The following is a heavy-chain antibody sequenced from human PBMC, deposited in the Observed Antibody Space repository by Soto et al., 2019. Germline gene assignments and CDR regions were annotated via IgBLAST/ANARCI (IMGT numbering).Heavy chain of an antibody. CDR2: IYYSGST. D-gene: IGHD3-22*01. V-gene: IGHV4-30-4*01. J-gene: IGHJ4*02. Sequence: SETLSPTSTVSGGSISSRDYYWGWIRQPPGKGLEWVGYIYYSGSTYYNPSLKSRVTISVETSRSQFSLKLRSVTAADTAVYYCARAYYYDSSGSIIDYWGQGSLVSVS. CDR1: GGSISSRDYY. CDR3: ARAYYYDSSGSIIDY.